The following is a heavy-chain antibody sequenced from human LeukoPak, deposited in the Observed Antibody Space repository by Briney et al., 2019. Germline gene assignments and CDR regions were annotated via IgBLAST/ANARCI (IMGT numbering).Heavy chain of an antibody. CDR3: ARSLTVAREYNYGYGY. V-gene: IGHV5-51*01. D-gene: IGHD5-18*01. CDR1: GYSFPTYW. Sequence: GESLKISCKGSGYSFPTYWIGWVRQMPGKGLEWMGIIYPGDSATRYSPSFQGQVTISADKSISTAYLQWSSLKASDTAMYYCARSLTVAREYNYGYGYWGQGTLVTVSS. CDR2: IYPGDSAT. J-gene: IGHJ4*02.